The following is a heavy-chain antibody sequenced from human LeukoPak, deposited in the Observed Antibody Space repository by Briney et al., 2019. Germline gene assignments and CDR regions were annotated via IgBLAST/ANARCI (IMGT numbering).Heavy chain of an antibody. CDR2: IGIAGDT. Sequence: GGSLRLSCATSGFTFSNHAIHWVRQATGKGLEWVSAIGIAGDTFYPGSVKGRFTISRENAKNSLSLQINSLKAEDTAVHYCVRQQTSHGNFDYWGQGTLVTVSS. V-gene: IGHV3-13*01. CDR3: VRQQTSHGNFDY. D-gene: IGHD1-26*01. CDR1: GFTFSNHA. J-gene: IGHJ4*02.